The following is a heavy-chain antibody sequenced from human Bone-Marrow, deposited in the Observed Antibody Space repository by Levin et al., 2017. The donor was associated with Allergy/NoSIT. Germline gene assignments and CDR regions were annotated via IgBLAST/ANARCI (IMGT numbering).Heavy chain of an antibody. Sequence: SETLSLTCTVSGDSISSFFWSWIRQPPGKGLEWIGYMSFSGSTNFNPSLKSRVTISVDTSKNQFSLRLSSVTAADTAVYYCARATRSSLIHYFDYWGQGTLVTVSS. CDR1: GDSISSFF. J-gene: IGHJ4*02. CDR3: ARATRSSLIHYFDY. CDR2: MSFSGST. D-gene: IGHD5-12*01. V-gene: IGHV4-59*01.